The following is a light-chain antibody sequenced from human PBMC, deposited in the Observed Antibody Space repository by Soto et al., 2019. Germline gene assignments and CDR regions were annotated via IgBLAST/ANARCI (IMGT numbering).Light chain of an antibody. CDR2: EVS. CDR1: SSDVGAYDY. Sequence: QSALTQPASVSGSPGQSITISCTGTSSDVGAYDYVSWYQQHPDKAPKLMIYEVSNRPSGVSNRFSGSKSVNTATLTISGLKAEDEADYYCSSYTSSSTRVFGTGNKVTVL. V-gene: IGLV2-14*03. J-gene: IGLJ1*01. CDR3: SSYTSSSTRV.